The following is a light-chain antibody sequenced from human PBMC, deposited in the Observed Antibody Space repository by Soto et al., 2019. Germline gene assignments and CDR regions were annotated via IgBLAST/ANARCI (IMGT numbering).Light chain of an antibody. V-gene: IGKV1-39*01. J-gene: IGKJ1*01. CDR3: QQSYTYPRT. Sequence: DIQMTQSPSSLSASVGDRVTITCRASQSISTYLNWYQQKPSKAPTLLIYDASTLQSGVPSRFSGSGSGTDFTLTITTLQPDDFATYFCQQSYTYPRTFGPGTKVEIK. CDR1: QSISTY. CDR2: DAS.